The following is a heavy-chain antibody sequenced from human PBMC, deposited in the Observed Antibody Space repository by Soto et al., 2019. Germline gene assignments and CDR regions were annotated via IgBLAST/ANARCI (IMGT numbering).Heavy chain of an antibody. J-gene: IGHJ5*02. CDR3: ARAFDDYYDSSGNWFDP. CDR2: IYYSGST. V-gene: IGHV4-30-4*01. CDR1: GGSISIGDYY. D-gene: IGHD3-22*01. Sequence: SETLSLTCTVSGGSISIGDYYWSCIRQPPGKGLEWIGYIYYSGSTYYNPSLKSRVTISVDTSKNQFSLKLSSVTAADTAVYYCARAFDDYYDSSGNWFDPWGQGTLVTVSS.